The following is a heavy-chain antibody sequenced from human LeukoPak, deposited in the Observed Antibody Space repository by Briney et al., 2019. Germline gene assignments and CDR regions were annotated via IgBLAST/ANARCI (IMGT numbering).Heavy chain of an antibody. D-gene: IGHD3/OR15-3a*01. CDR2: IYPGDSDT. CDR3: ARLGLGLAFDY. J-gene: IGHJ4*02. V-gene: IGHV5-51*01. Sequence: YWRWIRQPPWKGLEWMGIIYPGDSDTRYSPSFQGQVTISADKSISTAYLQWSSPKASDTAMYYCARLGLGLAFDYWGQGTLVTVSS. CDR1: YW.